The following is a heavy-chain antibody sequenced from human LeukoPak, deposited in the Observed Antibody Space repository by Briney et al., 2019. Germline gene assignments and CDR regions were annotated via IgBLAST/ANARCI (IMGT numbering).Heavy chain of an antibody. V-gene: IGHV3-7*01. CDR2: IKEDGSEK. CDR3: ARDSYKHNDYGNYGAFDM. D-gene: IGHD4-11*01. Sequence: GGSLRLSCAASGFTFSTYWMTWVRQAPGKGLEWVANIKEDGSEKQYVDSVKGRFTISRDNAENSLYLQMNSLRVEDTAVYFCARDSYKHNDYGNYGAFDMWGQGTMVTVSS. CDR1: GFTFSTYW. J-gene: IGHJ3*02.